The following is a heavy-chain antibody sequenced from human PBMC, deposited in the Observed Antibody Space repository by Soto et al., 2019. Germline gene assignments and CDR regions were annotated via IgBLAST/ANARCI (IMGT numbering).Heavy chain of an antibody. V-gene: IGHV3-30*18. Sequence: QVQLVESGGGVVQPGRSLRLSCAASGFTFSGYGMHWVRQAPGKGLEWVAVMSNDGSNKYYADSVKGRFTISRDNSKNMLYLQMNSLRAEDTAVYYCEKGRSSVYYYYYGMDVWGQGTTVTVSS. J-gene: IGHJ6*02. D-gene: IGHD6-6*01. CDR3: EKGRSSVYYYYYGMDV. CDR2: MSNDGSNK. CDR1: GFTFSGYG.